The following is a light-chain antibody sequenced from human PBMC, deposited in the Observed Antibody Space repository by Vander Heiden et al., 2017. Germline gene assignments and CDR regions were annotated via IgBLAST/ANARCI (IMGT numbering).Light chain of an antibody. CDR2: GND. V-gene: IGLV1-40*01. J-gene: IGLJ1*01. CDR3: HSFDNDLSGYV. CDR1: GTNTGANYD. Sequence: QPVLTQPPSVSGAPGQRTTNPCAGTGTNTGANYDVHWHQQLPGSAPKLLIYGNDNRPSCVPDRFSGSKSGTSASLTISGLQAADEADYYCHSFDNDLSGYVFGPGTKVTVL.